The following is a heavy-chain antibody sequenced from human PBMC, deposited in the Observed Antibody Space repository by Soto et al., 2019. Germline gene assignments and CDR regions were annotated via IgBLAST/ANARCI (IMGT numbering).Heavy chain of an antibody. CDR2: ISAYNGNT. CDR3: XXXGWDIVVVPAADFDY. V-gene: IGHV1-18*01. D-gene: IGHD2-2*01. Sequence: QVQLVQSGAEVKKPGASVKVSCKASGYTFTSYGISWVRQAPGQGLEWMGWISAYNGNTNYAQKLQGRVTMTTDTSTSTAXXXXXXLRXXXXXVXXXXXXGWDIVVVPAADFDYWGQGTLVTVSS. J-gene: IGHJ4*02. CDR1: GYTFTSYG.